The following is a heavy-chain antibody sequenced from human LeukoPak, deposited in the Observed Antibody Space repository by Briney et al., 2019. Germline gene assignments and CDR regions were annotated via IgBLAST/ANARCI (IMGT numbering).Heavy chain of an antibody. J-gene: IGHJ6*02. CDR1: GFTFSSYG. CDR2: ISYDGSNK. Sequence: PGRSLRLSCAASGFTFSSYGMHWVRQAPGKGLEWVAVISYDGSNKYYADSVKGRFTISRDNSKNTLYLQMNSLRAEDTAVYYCARWDDIVVVPAAPYYYYGMDVWGQGTTVTVSS. V-gene: IGHV3-30*03. D-gene: IGHD2-2*01. CDR3: ARWDDIVVVPAAPYYYYGMDV.